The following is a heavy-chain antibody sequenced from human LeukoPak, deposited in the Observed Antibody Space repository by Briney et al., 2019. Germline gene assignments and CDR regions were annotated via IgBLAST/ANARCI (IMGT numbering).Heavy chain of an antibody. CDR1: GFTFSSYA. D-gene: IGHD1-26*01. J-gene: IGHJ4*02. CDR3: TRDRSLVGATPPGDY. CDR2: ITDSGGST. Sequence: GSLRLSCAASGFTFSSYAMSWVRQAPGKGLEWVSSITDSGGSTYYADSAQGRFTISRDNSKNTLYLQMNSLRAEDTAVYYCTRDRSLVGATPPGDYWGQGTLVTVSS. V-gene: IGHV3-23*01.